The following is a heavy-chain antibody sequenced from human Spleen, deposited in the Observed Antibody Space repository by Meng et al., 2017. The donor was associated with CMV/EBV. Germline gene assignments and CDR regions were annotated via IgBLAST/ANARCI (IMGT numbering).Heavy chain of an antibody. Sequence: QGHLQQWAAGLLMPSETLSLTCGVYGAPCSGYWSWVRQPPGKGLEWIGEITHSGSTNYNVSLKSRVTISIDTSKNQFPLKLSSVTATDTAVYYCAPGFRSWSGSYSSWGQGTLVTVSS. V-gene: IGHV4-34*01. CDR2: ITHSGST. CDR3: APGFRSWSGSYSS. CDR1: GAPCSGY. D-gene: IGHD1-26*01. J-gene: IGHJ4*02.